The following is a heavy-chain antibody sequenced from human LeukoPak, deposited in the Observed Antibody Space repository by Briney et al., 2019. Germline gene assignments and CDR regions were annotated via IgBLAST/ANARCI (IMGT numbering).Heavy chain of an antibody. D-gene: IGHD5-12*01. Sequence: ASVKVSCKASGYTFTGYYMHWVRQAPGQGPGWMGWIKPNSGGANYLQKFQGRVTMTRDTSISTAYMELSRLRSDDTAVYYCAKDEGDSGYSGYDSRPSFDYWGQGTLVTVSS. CDR2: IKPNSGGA. V-gene: IGHV1-2*02. CDR3: AKDEGDSGYSGYDSRPSFDY. CDR1: GYTFTGYY. J-gene: IGHJ4*02.